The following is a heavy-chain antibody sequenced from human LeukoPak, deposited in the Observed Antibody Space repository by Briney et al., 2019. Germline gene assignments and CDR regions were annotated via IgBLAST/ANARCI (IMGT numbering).Heavy chain of an antibody. J-gene: IGHJ5*02. V-gene: IGHV1-69*13. D-gene: IGHD4-17*01. CDR2: IIPIFGTA. CDR3: ARDRNDYGDYGWFEP. CDR1: GGTFSRYA. Sequence: SVKVSCEASGGTFSRYAISWVRQAPGQGLEWMGEIIPIFGTANYAQNFQGRVTITADESTSTAYMGRSSLRSEDTAVYYCARDRNDYGDYGWFEPWGHGTLVTVSS.